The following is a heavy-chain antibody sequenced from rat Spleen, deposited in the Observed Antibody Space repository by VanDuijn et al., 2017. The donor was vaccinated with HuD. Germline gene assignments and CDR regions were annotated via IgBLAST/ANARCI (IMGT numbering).Heavy chain of an antibody. J-gene: IGHJ2*01. D-gene: IGHD1-4*01. CDR3: TTRGYPGY. V-gene: IGHV5-7*01. Sequence: EVKLVESDGGLVQPGRSLKLSCAASGFSFSDYNMAWVRQAPTKGLEWVATISYDGSSTYYRDSVKGRFTLSRYNAKRTLYLQMNSLRSEDTATYYCTTRGYPGYWGQGVMVTVSS. CDR2: ISYDGSST. CDR1: GFSFSDYN.